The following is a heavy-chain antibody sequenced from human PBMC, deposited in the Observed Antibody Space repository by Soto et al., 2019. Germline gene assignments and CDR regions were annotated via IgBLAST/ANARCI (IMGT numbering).Heavy chain of an antibody. Sequence: SETLSLTCSVSGGSISSGIYYWGWIRQSPGKGLEYIGSIYYSGSTYYNPSLKSRVTIFVDTSKNQLSLRLTSVTAAVTAVYYCARRLSREEGMDVWGQGTTVTVSS. V-gene: IGHV4-39*07. D-gene: IGHD1-26*01. CDR1: GGSISSGIYY. CDR3: ARRLSREEGMDV. J-gene: IGHJ6*02. CDR2: IYYSGST.